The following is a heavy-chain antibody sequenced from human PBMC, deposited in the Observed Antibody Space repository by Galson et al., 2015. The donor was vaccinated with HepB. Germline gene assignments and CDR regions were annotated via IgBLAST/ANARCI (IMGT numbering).Heavy chain of an antibody. V-gene: IGHV3-23*01. J-gene: IGHJ4*02. D-gene: IGHD3-22*01. CDR1: GFTFSSYA. CDR3: AKDTGSGYYYDY. CDR2: ISGSGGST. Sequence: SLRLSCAASGFTFSSYAMSWVRQAPGKGLEWVSAISGSGGSTYYADSVKGRFTISRDNSKNTLYLQMNSLRAEDTAVYYCAKDTGSGYYYDYWGQGTLVTVSS.